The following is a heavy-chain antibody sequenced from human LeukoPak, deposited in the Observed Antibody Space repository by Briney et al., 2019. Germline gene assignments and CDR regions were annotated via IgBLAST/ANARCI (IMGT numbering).Heavy chain of an antibody. Sequence: GGSLRLSCAASGFTFSSYAMSWVRQAPGKGLEWVGRIKSKTDGGTTDYAAPVKGRFTISRDDSKNTLYLQMNSLKTEDTAVYYCTTLTVVTTSYWGQGTLVTVSS. J-gene: IGHJ4*02. V-gene: IGHV3-15*01. CDR3: TTLTVVTTSY. D-gene: IGHD4-17*01. CDR2: IKSKTDGGTT. CDR1: GFTFSSYA.